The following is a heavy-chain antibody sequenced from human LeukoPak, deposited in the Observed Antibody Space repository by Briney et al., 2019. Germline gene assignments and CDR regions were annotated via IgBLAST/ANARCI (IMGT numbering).Heavy chain of an antibody. Sequence: PGRSLRLSCTASGFTFGDYAMTWVRQAPRKGLEWVGFIRSQIYGGTPEYAASVKGRFTISRDDSEGVAYLQMNSLKTEDTAVYYCTRDQTPYYWGQGTLVTVSS. CDR1: GFTFGDYA. V-gene: IGHV3-49*04. J-gene: IGHJ4*02. CDR3: TRDQTPYY. CDR2: IRSQIYGGTP.